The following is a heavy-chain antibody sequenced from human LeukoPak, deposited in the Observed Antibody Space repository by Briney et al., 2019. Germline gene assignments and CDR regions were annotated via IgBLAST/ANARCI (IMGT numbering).Heavy chain of an antibody. CDR3: ARDRGSYYDY. V-gene: IGHV3-21*01. Sequence: GGSLRLSCAASGFTFSSYSMNWVRQAPGKGLQWVSSITGSSSYIYYADSVKGRFTISRDNAKNSLYLQMNSLRAEDTAVYYCARDRGSYYDYWGQGTLVTVSS. D-gene: IGHD1-26*01. J-gene: IGHJ4*02. CDR1: GFTFSSYS. CDR2: ITGSSSYI.